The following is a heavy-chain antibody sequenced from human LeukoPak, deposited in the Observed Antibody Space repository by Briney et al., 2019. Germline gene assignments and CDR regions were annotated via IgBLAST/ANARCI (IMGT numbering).Heavy chain of an antibody. CDR1: GFTFSTYW. CDR3: AREWALPGAYYMDV. J-gene: IGHJ6*03. V-gene: IGHV3-74*01. D-gene: IGHD7-27*01. Sequence: PGGSLRLSCAASGFTFSTYWMHWVRQAPGKGLVWVSRISSDGRNTIYADSVKGRFTISRDSANNPLFLQMNSLRGDDTAVYYCAREWALPGAYYMDVWGKGTTVTVSS. CDR2: ISSDGRNT.